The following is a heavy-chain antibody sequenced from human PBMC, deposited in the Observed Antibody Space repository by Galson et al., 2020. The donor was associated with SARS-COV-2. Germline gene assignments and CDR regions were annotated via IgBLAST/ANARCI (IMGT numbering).Heavy chain of an antibody. CDR3: AREGDDILTGYSDY. D-gene: IGHD3-9*01. V-gene: IGHV1-18*04. CDR1: GYTITSYG. CDR2: NSSSNGTT. J-gene: IGHJ4*02. Sequence: ASVKVSCKASGYTITSYGISWVRQAPGQGLERKGWNSSSNGTTHHAQKLQGRVTMTTDTSTSTAYMELRSLRSDDTAVYYCAREGDDILTGYSDYWGQGTLVTVSS.